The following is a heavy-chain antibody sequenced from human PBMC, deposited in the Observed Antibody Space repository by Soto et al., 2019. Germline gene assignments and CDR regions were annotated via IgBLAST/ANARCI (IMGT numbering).Heavy chain of an antibody. D-gene: IGHD2-15*01. CDR2: MFYSGLT. V-gene: IGHV4-39*01. CDR1: GYSVTSSDYY. CDR3: APLSVSLSGPYGIHV. Sequence: ETLSLTCSASGYSVTSSDYYWAWIRQPPGKGLEWIGSMFYSGLTYYNPSLKSRVTLSVDTSKNQFSVRLNSVTAADTAVYYCAPLSVSLSGPYGIHVWGQGTTVTVSS. J-gene: IGHJ6*02.